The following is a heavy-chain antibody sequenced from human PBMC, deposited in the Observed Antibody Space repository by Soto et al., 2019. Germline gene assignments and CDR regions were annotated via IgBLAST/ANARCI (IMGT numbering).Heavy chain of an antibody. CDR3: AREGIAVPANDY. CDR1: GGSISTCY. J-gene: IGHJ4*02. V-gene: IGHV4-4*07. Sequence: SLTCTVSGGSISTCYRSWILQPTGKGVEWIGRIYTSGSTNYNPSLKSRVTMSVDTYKNQFSLKLSSVTAADPAVYYCAREGIAVPANDYWGQGGLVTVSS. D-gene: IGHD6-19*01. CDR2: IYTSGST.